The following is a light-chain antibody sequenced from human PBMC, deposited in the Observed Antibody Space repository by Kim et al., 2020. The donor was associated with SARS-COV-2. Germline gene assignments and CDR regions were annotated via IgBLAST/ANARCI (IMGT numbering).Light chain of an antibody. CDR1: QSLVYSDGNTY. CDR2: KIS. Sequence: DVAMTQSPLSLPVTLGQPASISRSSSQSLVYSDGNTYLSWFQQRPGQSPRRLIYKISNRDSGVPDRFSGSGSGTDFTLKISRVEAEDVGVYFCMQGTHWPWTFGQGTKVDIK. J-gene: IGKJ1*01. CDR3: MQGTHWPWT. V-gene: IGKV2-30*01.